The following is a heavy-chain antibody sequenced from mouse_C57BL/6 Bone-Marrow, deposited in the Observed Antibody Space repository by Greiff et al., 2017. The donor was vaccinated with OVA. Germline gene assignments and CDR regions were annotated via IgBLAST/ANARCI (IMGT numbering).Heavy chain of an antibody. Sequence: EVHLVESGGGLVQPGGSLKFSCAASGFTFSDYYMYWVRQTPEKRLEWVAYISNGGGSTYYPDTVKGRFTISRDNAKNTLYLQMSRLKSEDTAMYYCARHYSNYSWFAYWGQGTLVTVSA. CDR3: ARHYSNYSWFAY. D-gene: IGHD2-5*01. V-gene: IGHV5-12*01. CDR2: ISNGGGST. CDR1: GFTFSDYY. J-gene: IGHJ3*01.